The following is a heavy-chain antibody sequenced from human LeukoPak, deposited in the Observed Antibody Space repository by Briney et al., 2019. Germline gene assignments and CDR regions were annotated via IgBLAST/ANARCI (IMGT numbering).Heavy chain of an antibody. J-gene: IGHJ4*02. CDR2: IYYSGST. D-gene: IGHD3-9*01. CDR3: NRKTGYDILTGYFIYYFDY. CDR1: GGSISSGDYY. V-gene: IGHV4-30-4*01. Sequence: PSQTLSLTCTVSGGSISSGDYYWSWILQPPAKGLEWIGYIYYSGSTYYNPSLKSRVTISVDTSKNQFSLKLSSVTAADTAVYFCNRKTGYDILTGYFIYYFDYWGQGTLVTVSS.